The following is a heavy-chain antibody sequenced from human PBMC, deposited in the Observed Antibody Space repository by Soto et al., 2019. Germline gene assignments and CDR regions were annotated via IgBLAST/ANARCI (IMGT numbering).Heavy chain of an antibody. V-gene: IGHV4-59*01. CDR2: IYYSGST. D-gene: IGHD3-22*01. CDR3: AKGKVLITMGAYYFDY. CDR1: GGSLSSYC. J-gene: IGHJ4*02. Sequence: PSETLCVTCTVAGGSLSSYCLSWIRQPPGKGLEWIGYIYYSGSTNYNPSLKSRVTISVDTSKNQFSLKLSSVTAADTAVYYCAKGKVLITMGAYYFDYWGQGILVTVSS.